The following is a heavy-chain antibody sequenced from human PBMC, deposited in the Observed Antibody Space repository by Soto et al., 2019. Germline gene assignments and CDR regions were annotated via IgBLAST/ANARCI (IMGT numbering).Heavy chain of an antibody. D-gene: IGHD1-1*01. CDR3: ARDPGNDEAMDY. J-gene: IGHJ4*02. CDR2: IWHDGKNK. Sequence: QVQVVESGGGVVQPGRSLRLSCAASGFTFSSFGMHWVRQAPGKGLEWVAVIWHDGKNKYYADSAKGRFTISRDNSKNKLYLQMNSLRAEDTAVYYCARDPGNDEAMDYWGQGNLVTVSS. CDR1: GFTFSSFG. V-gene: IGHV3-33*01.